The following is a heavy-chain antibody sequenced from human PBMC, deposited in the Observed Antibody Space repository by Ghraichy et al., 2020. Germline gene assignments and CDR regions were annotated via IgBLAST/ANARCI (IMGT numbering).Heavy chain of an antibody. V-gene: IGHV3-7*01. CDR3: VRDWYCPRTTDCFYFDY. CDR2: INLDGNKK. J-gene: IGHJ4*02. D-gene: IGHD2/OR15-2a*01. Sequence: GGSLRLSCETSGFIFPNYWMSWIRQVPGKGLEWVANINLDGNKKYYLDSVKGRFIISRDNAKNSVYLEMSTLSAEDTAIYYCVRDWYCPRTTDCFYFDYWGQGTLVTVSS. CDR1: GFIFPNYW.